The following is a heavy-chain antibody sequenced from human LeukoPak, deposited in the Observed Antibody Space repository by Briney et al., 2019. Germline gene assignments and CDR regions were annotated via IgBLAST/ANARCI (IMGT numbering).Heavy chain of an antibody. J-gene: IGHJ4*02. V-gene: IGHV3-9*01. CDR3: AKDIGGDLGDSLDY. CDR1: GFTFDDYA. Sequence: GGSLRLSCAASGFTFDDYAMHWVRQAPGKGLEWVSGISWNSGSIGYADSVKGRFTISRDNAKNSLYLQMNSLRAEDTALYYCAKDIGGDLGDSLDYWGQGTLVTVSS. D-gene: IGHD4-17*01. CDR2: ISWNSGSI.